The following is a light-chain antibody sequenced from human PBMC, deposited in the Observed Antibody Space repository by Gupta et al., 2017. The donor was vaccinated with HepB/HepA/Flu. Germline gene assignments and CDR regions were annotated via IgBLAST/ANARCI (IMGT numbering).Light chain of an antibody. CDR3: QQSYITIT. Sequence: QMSQSPSSLSTSLGDSVTITCRASEKVYSFLHWYQQKPGKAPKLIIYSASNLERGVTSRFRGSGEATDFTLTSSHPQSEDCDPYYLQQSYITITFGQGIRLEIK. V-gene: IGKV1-39*01. J-gene: IGKJ5*01. CDR2: SAS. CDR1: EKVYSF.